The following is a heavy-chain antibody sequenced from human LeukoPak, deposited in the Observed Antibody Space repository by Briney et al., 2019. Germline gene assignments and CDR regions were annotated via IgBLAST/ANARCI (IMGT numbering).Heavy chain of an antibody. V-gene: IGHV4-34*01. CDR2: INHSGST. CDR3: ARHLHGSSRNWFDP. J-gene: IGHJ5*02. CDR1: GGSFSGYY. Sequence: SETLSLTCAVYGGSFSGYYWSWIRQPPGKGLEWIGEINHSGSTNYNPSLKSRVTISVDTSKNQFSLKLSSVTAADTAVYYCARHLHGSSRNWFDPWGQGTLVTVSS. D-gene: IGHD6-13*01.